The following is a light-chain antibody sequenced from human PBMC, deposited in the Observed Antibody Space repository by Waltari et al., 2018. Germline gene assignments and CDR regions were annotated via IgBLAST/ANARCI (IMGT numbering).Light chain of an antibody. J-gene: IGKJ3*01. CDR3: QQYDSLPPT. V-gene: IGKV1-33*01. CDR1: QDINNS. Sequence: DIQVTQSPASLSASVGDRVTITCQASQDINNSLNCYQQTPGKAPRLLISDASNLETGVPSRFSGSGFGTDFTFTISSLHPEDIATYFCQQYDSLPPTFGPGTKLDL. CDR2: DAS.